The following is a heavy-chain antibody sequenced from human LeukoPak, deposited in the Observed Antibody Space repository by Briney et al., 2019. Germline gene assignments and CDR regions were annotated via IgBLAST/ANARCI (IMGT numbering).Heavy chain of an antibody. CDR3: VRVGGAMYGDYTPFDY. J-gene: IGHJ4*02. V-gene: IGHV3-53*01. CDR2: IYSGGRT. Sequence: GGSLRLSCAPPGFTVSSNSISWVRQAPRKGLEWVSLIYSGGRTYYADSVKGRFTISGDNAKNTLYLQMNSLGAEVTAVYYCVRVGGAMYGDYTPFDYWGQGTLVAVSS. CDR1: GFTVSSNS. D-gene: IGHD4-17*01.